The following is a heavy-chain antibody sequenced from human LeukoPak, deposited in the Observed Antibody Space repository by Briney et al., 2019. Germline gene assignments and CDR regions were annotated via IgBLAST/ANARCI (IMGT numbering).Heavy chain of an antibody. J-gene: IGHJ4*02. CDR1: GGTFSSYA. V-gene: IGHV1-69*06. D-gene: IGHD6-13*01. CDR2: IIPIFGTA. CDR3: AREGMGPAYSSSWSFDY. Sequence: SVKVSCKASGGTFSSYAISWVRQAPGQGLEWMGGIIPIFGTANYAQKFQGRVTITADKSTSTAYMELSSLRSEDTAVYYCAREGMGPAYSSSWSFDYWGQGTLVTVSS.